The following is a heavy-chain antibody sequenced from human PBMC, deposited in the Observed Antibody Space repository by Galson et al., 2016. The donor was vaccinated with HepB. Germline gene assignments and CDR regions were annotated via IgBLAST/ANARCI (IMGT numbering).Heavy chain of an antibody. D-gene: IGHD3-10*01. CDR3: ARGLGGSGSFHF. CDR1: GYTFTSYA. CDR2: INGGTGDT. Sequence: SVKVSCKASGYTFTSYAFHWVRQAPGQRLEWAGSINGGTGDTESSQKFQDRVIFSRGTSASTAYMEIRGLRSEDTAVFYCARGLGGSGSFHFWGRGTLVIVSS. J-gene: IGHJ4*02. V-gene: IGHV1-3*01.